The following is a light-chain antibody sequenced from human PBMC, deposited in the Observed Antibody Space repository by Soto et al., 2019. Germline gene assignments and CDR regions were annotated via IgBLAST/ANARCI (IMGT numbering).Light chain of an antibody. CDR1: SRDVGVYNY. Sequence: QSALTQPRSVSGSPGQSVTISCTGTSRDVGVYNYVSWYQQHPGKAPQLVIYDVSKRPSGVPDRFSGSKSGNTASLTISGLQAEDEADYYCCSYAGSSLWVFGGGTKLTVL. CDR2: DVS. J-gene: IGLJ3*02. V-gene: IGLV2-11*01. CDR3: CSYAGSSLWV.